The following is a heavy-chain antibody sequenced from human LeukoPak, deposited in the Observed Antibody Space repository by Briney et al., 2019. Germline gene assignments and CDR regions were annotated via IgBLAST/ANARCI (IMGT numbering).Heavy chain of an antibody. Sequence: PGGSLRLSCAASGFSLSSYSMNWVRQAPGKGLEWVSSITISSNFIYYADSVKGRFTISRDNAKSSLFLQLNSLRAEDTAVYFCARDGHGDCFLTGYSYFGMDVWGQGTTVTVSS. CDR1: GFSLSSYS. CDR2: ITISSNFI. D-gene: IGHD3-9*01. V-gene: IGHV3-21*01. CDR3: ARDGHGDCFLTGYSYFGMDV. J-gene: IGHJ6*02.